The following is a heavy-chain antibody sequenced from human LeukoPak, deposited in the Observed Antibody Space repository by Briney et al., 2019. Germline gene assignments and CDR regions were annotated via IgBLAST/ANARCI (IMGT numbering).Heavy chain of an antibody. Sequence: SETLSLTCTVSGGSISSSSYYWGWIRQPPGKGLEWIGSIYYSGSTNYNPSLKSRVTISVDTSKNQFSLKLSSVTAADTAVYYCARWIVGATSYFDYWGQGTLVTVSS. CDR3: ARWIVGATSYFDY. J-gene: IGHJ4*02. CDR2: IYYSGST. D-gene: IGHD1-26*01. CDR1: GGSISSSSYY. V-gene: IGHV4-39*07.